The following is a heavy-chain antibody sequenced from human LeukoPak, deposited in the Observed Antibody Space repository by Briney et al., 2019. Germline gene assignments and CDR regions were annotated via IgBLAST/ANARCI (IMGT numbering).Heavy chain of an antibody. D-gene: IGHD3-10*01. V-gene: IGHV1-69*13. CDR2: IIPIFGTA. J-gene: IGHJ6*03. CDR3: RGITMVRGVIYMDV. CDR1: GYTFTSYA. Sequence: ASVKVSCKASGYTFTSYAISWVRQAPGQGLEWMGGIIPIFGTANYAQKFQGRVTITADESTSTAYMELSSLRSEDTAVYYCRGITMVRGVIYMDVWGKGTTVTISS.